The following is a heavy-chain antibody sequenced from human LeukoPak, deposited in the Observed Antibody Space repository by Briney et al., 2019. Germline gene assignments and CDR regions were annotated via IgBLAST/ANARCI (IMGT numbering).Heavy chain of an antibody. J-gene: IGHJ4*02. CDR1: GYPISSAYY. Sequence: PSETLSLTCAVSGYPISSAYYWGGIRQPPGKGREGIGIIYHSGSTHYNPSLKRRVTISVDPSKNPFSLKLSSVTAADTAVYYCARNGTSGYFDYWGQGTLVTVSA. CDR3: ARNGTSGYFDY. CDR2: IYHSGST. V-gene: IGHV4-38-2*01. D-gene: IGHD2-2*01.